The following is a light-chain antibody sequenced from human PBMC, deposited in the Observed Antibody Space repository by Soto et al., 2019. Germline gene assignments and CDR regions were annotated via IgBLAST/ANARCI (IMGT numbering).Light chain of an antibody. CDR2: GNN. CDR3: QSSDSSLSGSRVV. Sequence: QAVVTQPPSVSGAPGPSVTISCTGSSSNIGAGYDVHWYQQFPGTAPKLLIHGNNNRPSGVPDRFSGSKSGSSASLAITGLQAEDEAHYYCQSSDSSLSGSRVVFGGGTKLTVL. CDR1: SSNIGAGYD. J-gene: IGLJ2*01. V-gene: IGLV1-40*01.